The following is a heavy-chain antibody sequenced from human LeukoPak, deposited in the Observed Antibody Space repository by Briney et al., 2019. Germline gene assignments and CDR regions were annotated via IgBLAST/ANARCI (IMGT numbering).Heavy chain of an antibody. D-gene: IGHD6-13*01. V-gene: IGHV4-59*02. Sequence: PSETLSLTCTVSGGSVSSYDWSWIRQPPGKRLEWIGYIYYSGSTYYNPSLKSRVTISVDTSKNQFSLNLTSVTAADRAVYYCAGHSSSWYSGFDPWGQGTLVTVSS. CDR2: IYYSGST. CDR1: GGSVSSYD. CDR3: AGHSSSWYSGFDP. J-gene: IGHJ5*02.